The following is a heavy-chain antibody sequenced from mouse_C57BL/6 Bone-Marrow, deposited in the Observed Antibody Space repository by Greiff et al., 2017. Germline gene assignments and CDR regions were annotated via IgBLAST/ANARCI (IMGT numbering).Heavy chain of an antibody. J-gene: IGHJ2*01. CDR1: GFNIKDYY. Sequence: VQLQQSGAELVRPGASVKLSCTASGFNIKDYYMHWVKQRPEQGLEWIGRIDPEDGDTEYAPKFQGKASMTADTSSNTAYLQLSSLTSEDTAVYYCTTAAFYGSSPAYFDYWGRGTALTVSA. D-gene: IGHD1-1*01. CDR2: IDPEDGDT. V-gene: IGHV14-1*01. CDR3: TTAAFYGSSPAYFDY.